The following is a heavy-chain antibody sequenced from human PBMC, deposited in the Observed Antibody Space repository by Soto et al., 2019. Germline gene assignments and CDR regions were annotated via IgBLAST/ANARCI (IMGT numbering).Heavy chain of an antibody. CDR1: GGSISSSSYY. J-gene: IGHJ4*02. D-gene: IGHD1-26*01. CDR3: ARSYSGSYFDY. V-gene: IGHV4-39*01. Sequence: SETLSLTCTVSGGSISSSSYYWGWIRQPPGKGLEWIGNNFYSGSTYYNQSLKNRVTISVDTSKNQFSLKLSSVTSADTAVYYCARSYSGSYFDYWGQGTLVTVSS. CDR2: NFYSGST.